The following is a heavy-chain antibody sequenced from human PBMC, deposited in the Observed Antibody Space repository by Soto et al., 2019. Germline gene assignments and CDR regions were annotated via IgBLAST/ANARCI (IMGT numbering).Heavy chain of an antibody. CDR2: ISGSGGST. Sequence: GGSLRLSCAASGFTFSSYAMSWVRQAPGKGLEWVSAISGSGGSTYYADSVKGRFTISRDNSKNTLYLQMSSLRAEDTAVYYCAKDLEQWLVWGADYWGQGTLVTVSS. V-gene: IGHV3-23*01. CDR3: AKDLEQWLVWGADY. J-gene: IGHJ4*02. D-gene: IGHD6-19*01. CDR1: GFTFSSYA.